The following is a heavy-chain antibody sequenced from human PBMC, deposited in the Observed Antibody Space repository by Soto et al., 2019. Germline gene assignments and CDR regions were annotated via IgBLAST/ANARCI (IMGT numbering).Heavy chain of an antibody. CDR2: INPSGGST. Sequence: ASVKVSCKASGYTFTIYYMHWVRQAPGQGLEWMGIINPSGGSTSYAQKFQGRVTMTRDTSTSTVYMELSSLRSEDTAVYYCARDQIRSYYYYGMDVWGQGTTVTVSS. V-gene: IGHV1-46*01. CDR1: GYTFTIYY. CDR3: ARDQIRSYYYYGMDV. J-gene: IGHJ6*02.